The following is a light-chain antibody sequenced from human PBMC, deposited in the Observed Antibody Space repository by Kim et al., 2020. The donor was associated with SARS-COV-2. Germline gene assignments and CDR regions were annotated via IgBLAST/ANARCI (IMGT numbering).Light chain of an antibody. CDR2: QDS. J-gene: IGLJ2*01. CDR3: QAWDSSTKVV. V-gene: IGLV3-1*01. CDR1: KLGDKY. Sequence: SYELTQPPSVSASPGQTASITCSGDKLGDKYTSWYQQKPGQSPVLVIYQDSKRPTRTPERFSGSNSGNTAALTISGAQAMDEADNYCQAWDSSTKVVFGGGTQLTVL.